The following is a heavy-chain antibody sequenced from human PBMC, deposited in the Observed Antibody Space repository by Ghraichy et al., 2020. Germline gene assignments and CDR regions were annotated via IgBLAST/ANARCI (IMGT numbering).Heavy chain of an antibody. CDR1: GASTSLNY. V-gene: IGHV4-59*08. CDR2: VYNSGST. Sequence: SQTLSLTCTVSGASTSLNYWTWIRQPPGKGLEWIGYVYNSGSTDYNPSLKSRVTISLDTSKKRFSLKLNSATAADSSVYYCARLRNSYYYVLDYWGPGILVTGSS. J-gene: IGHJ4*02. D-gene: IGHD3-22*01. CDR3: ARLRNSYYYVLDY.